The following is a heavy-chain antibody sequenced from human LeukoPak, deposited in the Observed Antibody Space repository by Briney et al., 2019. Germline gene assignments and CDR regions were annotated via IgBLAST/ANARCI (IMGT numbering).Heavy chain of an antibody. J-gene: IGHJ4*02. V-gene: IGHV3-23*01. CDR2: LSGSGAGT. Sequence: GGSLRLSCAASGFTFSDYALGWVRQAPGRGLEWVATLSGSGAGTYYSGSVQSRFTISRDNSKRTLFLQMNSLRAEDTAFYYCAKAELGVDTFFDYWGQGTLVTVSS. CDR1: GFTFSDYA. D-gene: IGHD3-3*01. CDR3: AKAELGVDTFFDY.